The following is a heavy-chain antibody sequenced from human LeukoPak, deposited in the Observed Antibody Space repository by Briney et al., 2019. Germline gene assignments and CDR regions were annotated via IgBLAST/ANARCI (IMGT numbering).Heavy chain of an antibody. CDR2: INPNSGDT. CDR1: GYTFIGYY. V-gene: IGHV1-2*06. CDR3: ARDRLVVAGATEDVAFHI. Sequence: ASVKVSCKASGYTFIGYYMHWVRQAPGQGLEWMGRINPNSGDTKYAQKFQGRVTMTRDTSISTAYMELSSLRSDDTAVYYCARDRLVVAGATEDVAFHIWGEATVVTVSS. J-gene: IGHJ3*02. D-gene: IGHD2-15*01.